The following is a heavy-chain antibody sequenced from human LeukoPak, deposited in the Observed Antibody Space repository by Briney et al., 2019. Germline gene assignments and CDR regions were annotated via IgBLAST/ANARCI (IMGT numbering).Heavy chain of an antibody. CDR3: ALITYYDFWSGPPHRDAFDI. V-gene: IGHV3-48*01. J-gene: IGHJ3*02. CDR1: GFTFSSYS. Sequence: GGSLRLSCAASGFTFSSYSMNWVRQAPGKGLEWVSYISSSSSTIYYADSVKGRFTISRDNAKNSLYLQMNGLRAEGTAVYYCALITYYDFWSGPPHRDAFDIWGQGTMVTVSS. CDR2: ISSSSSTI. D-gene: IGHD3-3*01.